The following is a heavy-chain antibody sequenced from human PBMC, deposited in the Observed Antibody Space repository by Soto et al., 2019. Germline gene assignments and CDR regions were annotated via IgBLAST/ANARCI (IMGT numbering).Heavy chain of an antibody. CDR3: AREFGAIVVVPAAKSTDYYYYYGMDV. CDR1: GGTFSSYA. CDR2: IIPIFGTA. D-gene: IGHD2-2*01. Sequence: ASVKVSCKASGGTFSSYAISWVRQAPGQGLEWMGGIIPIFGTANYAQKFQGRVTITADESTSTAYMELSSLRSEDTAVYYCAREFGAIVVVPAAKSTDYYYYYGMDVWGQGTTVTVSS. V-gene: IGHV1-69*13. J-gene: IGHJ6*02.